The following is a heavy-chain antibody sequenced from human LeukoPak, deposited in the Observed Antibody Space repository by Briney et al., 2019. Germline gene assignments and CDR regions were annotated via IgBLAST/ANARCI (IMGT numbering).Heavy chain of an antibody. CDR3: ARKGTNCRAFNY. CDR1: GFTFSSYS. J-gene: IGHJ4*02. CDR2: ISSSSSYI. V-gene: IGHV3-21*01. Sequence: GGSLRLSCAASGFTFSSYSMNWVRQAPGKGLEWVSSISSSSSYIYYADSVKGRFTISRDNAKNSLYLQMNSLRAEDTAVYYCARKGTNCRAFNYWGQGALFTV. D-gene: IGHD7-27*01.